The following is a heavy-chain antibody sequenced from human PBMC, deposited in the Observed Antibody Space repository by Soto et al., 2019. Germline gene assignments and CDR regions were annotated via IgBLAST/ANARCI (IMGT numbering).Heavy chain of an antibody. D-gene: IGHD6-19*01. J-gene: IGHJ4*02. CDR2: ISAYNGNT. CDR1: GYTFTSYG. V-gene: IGHV1-18*01. CDR3: ARDFRFYSSGWLFEY. Sequence: QVQLVQSGAEVKKPGASVKVSYKASGYTFTSYGISWVRQAPGQGLEWMGWISAYNGNTNYAQKLQGRVTMTTDTSTSTAYMELRSLRSDDTAVYYCARDFRFYSSGWLFEYWGQGTLVTVSS.